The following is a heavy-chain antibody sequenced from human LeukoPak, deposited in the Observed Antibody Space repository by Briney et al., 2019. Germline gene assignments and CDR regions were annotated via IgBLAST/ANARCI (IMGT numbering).Heavy chain of an antibody. Sequence: GGSLRLSCAASGFTFSRFGMNWVRQAPGKGLEWVAAIWFDGSNKYHADSVKGRFTISRDNSKNTLYLQMNSLRAEDTAVYYCARGPGYSDYGAPDYWGQGTLVTVSS. V-gene: IGHV3-33*07. J-gene: IGHJ4*02. CDR1: GFTFSRFG. CDR2: IWFDGSNK. D-gene: IGHD5-12*01. CDR3: ARGPGYSDYGAPDY.